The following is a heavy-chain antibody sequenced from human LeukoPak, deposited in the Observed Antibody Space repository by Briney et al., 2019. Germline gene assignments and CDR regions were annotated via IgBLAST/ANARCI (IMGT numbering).Heavy chain of an antibody. CDR1: GFTFSIYD. J-gene: IGHJ4*02. V-gene: IGHV3-23*01. D-gene: IGHD1-1*01. CDR3: GKGGVSTTGIDY. Sequence: PGGSLRLSRAASGFTFSIYDMTWVRHSPGKGLEWVSSITSRAAGTYYAVSVKGRFTISRDNSKNTLYLQMNSLRAEDTAVYYCGKGGVSTTGIDYWGQGTLVTVSS. CDR2: ITSRAAGT.